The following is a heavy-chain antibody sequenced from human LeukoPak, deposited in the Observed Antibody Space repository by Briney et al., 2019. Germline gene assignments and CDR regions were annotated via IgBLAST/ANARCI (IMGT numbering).Heavy chain of an antibody. Sequence: SETLSLTCTVSGGSISSSSYYWGWIRRPPGKGLEGIGSIYYSGSTYYNPSLKSRVTISVDTSKNQFSLKLSSVTATDTAVYYCARDSYSGSYFNHYYFDYWGQGTLVTVSS. CDR3: ARDSYSGSYFNHYYFDY. J-gene: IGHJ4*02. CDR1: GGSISSSSYY. V-gene: IGHV4-39*07. D-gene: IGHD1-26*01. CDR2: IYYSGST.